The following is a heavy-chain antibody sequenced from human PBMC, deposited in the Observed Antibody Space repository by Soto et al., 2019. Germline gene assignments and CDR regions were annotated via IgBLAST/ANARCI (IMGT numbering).Heavy chain of an antibody. D-gene: IGHD3-22*01. J-gene: IGHJ6*02. Sequence: QLQLQESGSGLVKPSQTLSLTCAVSGGSISSGGYSWSWIRQPPGKGLEWIGYIYHSGSTYYNPSLKSRVTISVDRSKHQFSLKLSSVTAADTAVYYCAGSGYYPNSGMDVWGQGTTVTVSS. CDR3: AGSGYYPNSGMDV. V-gene: IGHV4-30-2*01. CDR1: GGSISSGGYS. CDR2: IYHSGST.